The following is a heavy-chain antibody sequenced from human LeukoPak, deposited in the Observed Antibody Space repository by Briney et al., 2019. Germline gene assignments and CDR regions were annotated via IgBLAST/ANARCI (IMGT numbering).Heavy chain of an antibody. V-gene: IGHV3-21*01. J-gene: IGHJ4*02. CDR2: ISSSRSYI. D-gene: IGHD3-22*01. Sequence: GGSLRLSCAASGFTLSSYSMNWVRQAPGKGLEWVSSISSSRSYIYYADSVKGRLTISREKAKNSLYLQMNSLRAEDTAVYYCASEYYYDSSGYYYVSSYFDYWGQGTLVTVSS. CDR3: ASEYYYDSSGYYYVSSYFDY. CDR1: GFTLSSYS.